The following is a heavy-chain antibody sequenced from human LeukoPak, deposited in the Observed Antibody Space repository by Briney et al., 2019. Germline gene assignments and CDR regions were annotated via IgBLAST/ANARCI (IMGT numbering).Heavy chain of an antibody. CDR1: GGSISSYY. CDR3: ARAPYYYDSSGPITHHGAFDI. Sequence: SETLSLTCTVSGGSISSYYWSWIRQPPGKGLEWIGYIYYSGSTNYNPSLKSRVTISVDTSKNQFSLKLSSVTAADTAVYYCARAPYYYDSSGPITHHGAFDIWGQGTMVTVSS. CDR2: IYYSGST. J-gene: IGHJ3*02. D-gene: IGHD3-22*01. V-gene: IGHV4-59*01.